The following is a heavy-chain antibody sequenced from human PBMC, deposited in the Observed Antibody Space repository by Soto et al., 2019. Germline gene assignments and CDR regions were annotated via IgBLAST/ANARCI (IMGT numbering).Heavy chain of an antibody. CDR3: ARQTYAGYGGYDSAFDT. D-gene: IGHD5-12*01. J-gene: IGHJ4*02. V-gene: IGHV5-51*01. CDR1: GYTFTTYW. Sequence: PGESLKISCQGSGYTFTTYWVGWVRQRPGKGLDWMGNIYPGDSDVKYSPSFQGQVTISVDKSISTAYLQWNSLKASDTAVYYFARQTYAGYGGYDSAFDTWDQGTLVTVSS. CDR2: IYPGDSDV.